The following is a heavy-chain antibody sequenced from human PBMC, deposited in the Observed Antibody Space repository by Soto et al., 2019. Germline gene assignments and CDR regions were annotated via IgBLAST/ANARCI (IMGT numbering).Heavy chain of an antibody. CDR2: INGDGSTA. CDR3: ARPRYDGSGTPFDH. Sequence: EVQLVESGGGLVQPGGSLRLSCAASGFTFSSYWMHWVRQAPGKGLVWVSGINGDGSTATYADSVKGRFIISRDNAKNMLYPQMNSLTAEDTAVYYCARPRYDGSGTPFDHWGQGTLVTVSS. J-gene: IGHJ4*02. D-gene: IGHD3-22*01. V-gene: IGHV3-74*01. CDR1: GFTFSSYW.